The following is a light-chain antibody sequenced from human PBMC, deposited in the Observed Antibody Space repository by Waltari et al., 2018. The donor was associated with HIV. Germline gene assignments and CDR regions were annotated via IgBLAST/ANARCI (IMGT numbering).Light chain of an antibody. Sequence: EIVMTQSHPTLSVSPGQSVTLSRRASQSIIAKVAWYPQRPGQAPRLLIYEAATRPTGIPARFSGSGSGTEFTLTNSSLQSEDFATYFCQQYDSGPRGITFGQGTMLEIK. CDR2: EAA. CDR3: QQYDSGPRGIT. V-gene: IGKV3-15*01. J-gene: IGKJ2*01. CDR1: QSIIAK.